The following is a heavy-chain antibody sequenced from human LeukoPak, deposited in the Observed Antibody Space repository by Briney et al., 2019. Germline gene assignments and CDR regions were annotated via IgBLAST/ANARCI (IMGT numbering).Heavy chain of an antibody. J-gene: IGHJ4*02. CDR1: GFTFSSYA. CDR2: ISGSGGST. CDR3: AKLRFGELIDY. V-gene: IGHV3-23*01. Sequence: GGSLRLSCAASGFTFSSYAMSWVRLAPGKGLEWVSGISGSGGSTYYADSVKGRITISRDNSENTLYLQMNSLRAEDTAVYFCAKLRFGELIDYWGQGTLVTVSS. D-gene: IGHD3-10*01.